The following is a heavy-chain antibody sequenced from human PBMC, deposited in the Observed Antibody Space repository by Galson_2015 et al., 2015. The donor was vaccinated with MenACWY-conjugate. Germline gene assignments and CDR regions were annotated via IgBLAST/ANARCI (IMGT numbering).Heavy chain of an antibody. CDR2: IYTGGST. Sequence: SLRLSCAASGFTVSGNYMSWVRQAPGKGLEWVSVIYTGGSTYYAESVKGRFTISRDNSKNTLYLQMNSLRAEDTAVYYCARDRGQRRGGGYFGMDVWGQATTVTVSS. V-gene: IGHV3-53*01. CDR1: GFTVSGNY. J-gene: IGHJ6*02. CDR3: ARDRGQRRGGGYFGMDV. D-gene: IGHD3-10*01.